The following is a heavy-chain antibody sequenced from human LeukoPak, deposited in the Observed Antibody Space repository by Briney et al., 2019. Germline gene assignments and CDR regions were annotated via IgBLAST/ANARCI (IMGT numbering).Heavy chain of an antibody. CDR1: GFTFRIYG. Sequence: GGSLRLSCAASGFTFRIYGMNWVRQAPGKALEYVSAITFHGRDTYYADSVNGRFTISRDNSKDTLYLQMSNLRPEDTAIYYCVKVGISTYDHWGQGTLVTVSS. CDR3: VKVGISTYDH. D-gene: IGHD2/OR15-2a*01. J-gene: IGHJ4*02. V-gene: IGHV3-64D*06. CDR2: ITFHGRDT.